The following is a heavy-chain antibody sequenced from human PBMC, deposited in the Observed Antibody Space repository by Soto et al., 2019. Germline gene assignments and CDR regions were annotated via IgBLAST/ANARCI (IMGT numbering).Heavy chain of an antibody. CDR3: ARDGGRHSGGIDY. J-gene: IGHJ4*02. Sequence: QVQLVQSGAEVKKPGSSVKVSCKASVGTFSSYSINWVLQAHGQGLEWMGEIIPIFGTANYAQKFQGRVTITADESTSTAYMELSSLRSEDTAVYYCARDGGRHSGGIDYWGQGTLVTVSS. D-gene: IGHD1-26*01. V-gene: IGHV1-69*01. CDR2: IIPIFGTA. CDR1: VGTFSSYS.